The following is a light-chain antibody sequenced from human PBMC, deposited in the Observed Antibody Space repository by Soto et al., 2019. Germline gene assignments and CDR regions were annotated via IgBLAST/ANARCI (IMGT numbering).Light chain of an antibody. CDR1: SSDVGGYNY. CDR3: CSYAGASIFV. CDR2: DVT. V-gene: IGLV2-11*01. Sequence: QPVLTQPRSVSGSPGQSVTISCTGTSSDVGGYNYVSWYQQYTGKAPKLMIYDVTERPSGVPDRFSGSKSGNTASLTISGLQAEDDADYFCCSYAGASIFVFGTGTKVTVL. J-gene: IGLJ1*01.